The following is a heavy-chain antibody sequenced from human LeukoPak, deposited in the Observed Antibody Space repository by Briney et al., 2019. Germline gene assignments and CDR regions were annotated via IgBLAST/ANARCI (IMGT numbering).Heavy chain of an antibody. CDR3: ARDRDGDEDFDY. D-gene: IGHD4-17*01. CDR1: GFTINDYG. Sequence: GGSLRLSCAFSGFTINDYGVNWVRRAPGKGLEWLSHTSVTGAVKTYADSLKGRFTISSDTAKNSLYLQLNSLTVGDTAIYYCARDRDGDEDFDYWGRGTLVTVSS. V-gene: IGHV3-48*01. CDR2: TSVTGAVK. J-gene: IGHJ4*02.